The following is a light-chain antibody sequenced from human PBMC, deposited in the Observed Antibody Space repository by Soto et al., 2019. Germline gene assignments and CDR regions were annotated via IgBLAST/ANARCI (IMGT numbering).Light chain of an antibody. CDR2: NVN. CDR1: SSDVGAYNF. J-gene: IGLJ2*01. CDR3: SSYAPSDVV. Sequence: QSALTQPASVSGSPGQSITISCTGTSSDVGAYNFVSWHQQHPGKAPKLMIYNVNKRPSGVPDRFSGSKSGNTASLTVSGLQAADEAYYFCSSYAPSDVVFGGGTKLTVL. V-gene: IGLV2-8*01.